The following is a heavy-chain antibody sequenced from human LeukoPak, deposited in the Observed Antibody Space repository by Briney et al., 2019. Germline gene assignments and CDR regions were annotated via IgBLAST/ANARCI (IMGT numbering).Heavy chain of an antibody. CDR3: ASFDHSGRSGVYFDY. V-gene: IGHV3-11*03. CDR2: ISSSSSYT. Sequence: GGSLRLSCAASGFTFSNAWINWVRQAPGKGLECVSYISSSSSYTNYADSVKGRFTISRDNAKNSLYLQMNSLRAEDTAVYYCASFDHSGRSGVYFDYWGQGTLVTVSS. D-gene: IGHD1-26*01. J-gene: IGHJ4*02. CDR1: GFTFSNAW.